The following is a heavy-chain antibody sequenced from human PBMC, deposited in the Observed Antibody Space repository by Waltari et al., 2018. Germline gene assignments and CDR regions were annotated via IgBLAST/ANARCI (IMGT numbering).Heavy chain of an antibody. CDR1: GYSISSGYY. J-gene: IGHJ4*02. Sequence: QVQLLQSGPGLVKPSATTSLTCAVSGYSISSGYYCGWIRQPPGKGLEWIGRIYHSGNTCYNPSLKSRVTISVDTSKNQFSLKLSSVTAADTAVYYCARLGIAAAAPSYYFDYWGQGTLVTVSS. CDR2: IYHSGNT. D-gene: IGHD6-13*01. CDR3: ARLGIAAAAPSYYFDY. V-gene: IGHV4-38-2*01.